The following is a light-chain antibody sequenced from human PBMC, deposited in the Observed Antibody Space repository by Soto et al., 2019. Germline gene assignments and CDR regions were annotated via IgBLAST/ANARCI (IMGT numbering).Light chain of an antibody. CDR2: DTS. J-gene: IGLJ3*02. Sequence: QAVVTQEPSQTVFPGGTVTLTCGSSTGSVTSGHYPYWFQQKPGQVPRRLIYDTSNKHSWTPARFSGSLLGGKAALTLSGAQPEDEADYYCMLLYTGARVFGGGTKLTVL. CDR1: TGSVTSGHY. V-gene: IGLV7-46*01. CDR3: MLLYTGARV.